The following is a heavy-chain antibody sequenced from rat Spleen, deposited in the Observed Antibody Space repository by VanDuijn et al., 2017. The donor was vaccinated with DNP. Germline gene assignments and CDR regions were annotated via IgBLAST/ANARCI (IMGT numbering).Heavy chain of an antibody. CDR1: GFTFSDYT. V-gene: IGHV5-7*01. CDR3: TTDFERGY. CDR2: INYDGSST. J-gene: IGHJ2*01. D-gene: IGHD1-11*01. Sequence: EVQLVESGGGLVLPGRSLKLPCAASGFTFSDYTMAWVRQAQKKGLEWVATINYDGSSTYYRDSVKGRFAISRDNAKSTLYLQMNSLRSEDTATYYCTTDFERGYWGKGVMVTVSS.